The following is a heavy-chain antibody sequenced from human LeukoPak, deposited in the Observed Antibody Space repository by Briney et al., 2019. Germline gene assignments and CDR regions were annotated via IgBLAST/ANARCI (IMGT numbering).Heavy chain of an antibody. CDR3: AKGLVVVVVAAPLEY. V-gene: IGHV3-23*01. Sequence: GGSLRLSCAASGFTFSSYGMSWVRQAPGKGLEWVSGISGSGSGTYYADSVKGRFTISRDNSKNTLYLQMNSLRAEDTAVYYCAKGLVVVVVAAPLEYWGQGTLVTVSS. CDR1: GFTFSSYG. D-gene: IGHD2-15*01. CDR2: ISGSGSGT. J-gene: IGHJ4*02.